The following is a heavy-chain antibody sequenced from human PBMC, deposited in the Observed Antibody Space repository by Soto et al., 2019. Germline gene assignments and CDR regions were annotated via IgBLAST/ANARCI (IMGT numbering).Heavy chain of an antibody. D-gene: IGHD4-17*01. J-gene: IGHJ4*02. CDR1: GFTFSSAA. V-gene: IGHV3-23*01. CDR3: AKGGRTWDYGDYGIAY. Sequence: EVPLLESGGGLVQPGGSLRLSCADSGFTFSSAAMSWVSQAPWNELESVSASSVSVGSTYYTDSVKRRFTISRDNSTKTLYLQMSSLRAEDTAVYYCAKGGRTWDYGDYGIAYWVQGTLVTVSS. CDR2: SSVSVGST.